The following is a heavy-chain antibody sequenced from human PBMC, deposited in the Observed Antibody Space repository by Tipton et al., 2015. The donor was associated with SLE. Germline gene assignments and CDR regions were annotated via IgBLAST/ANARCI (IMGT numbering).Heavy chain of an antibody. CDR2: IYYSGST. V-gene: IGHV4-39*07. Sequence: TLSLTCTVSGGSISSSSYYWGWIRQPPGKGLEWIGVIYYSGSTYYTPSLKSRVTISVDTSKNQFSLKLSSVTAADTAVYYCASGWIQLWLDYWGQGTLVTVSS. J-gene: IGHJ4*02. D-gene: IGHD5-18*01. CDR1: GGSISSSSYY. CDR3: ASGWIQLWLDY.